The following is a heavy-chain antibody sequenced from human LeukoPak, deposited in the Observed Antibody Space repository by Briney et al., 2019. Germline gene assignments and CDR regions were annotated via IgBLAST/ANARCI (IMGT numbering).Heavy chain of an antibody. Sequence: GGSLRLSCAASGLTFSSYSMNWVRQAPGKGLEWVSSISSSSSYIYYADSVKGRFTISRDNAKNSLYLQMNSLRAEDTAVYYCARDPNFFHRYWYFDLWGRGTLVTVSS. CDR3: ARDPNFFHRYWYFDL. V-gene: IGHV3-21*01. D-gene: IGHD4/OR15-4a*01. CDR2: ISSSSSYI. J-gene: IGHJ2*01. CDR1: GLTFSSYS.